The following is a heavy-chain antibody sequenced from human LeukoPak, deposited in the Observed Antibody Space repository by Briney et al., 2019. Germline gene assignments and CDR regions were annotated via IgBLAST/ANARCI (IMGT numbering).Heavy chain of an antibody. CDR2: FDPEDGET. CDR1: GYTLTELS. D-gene: IGHD4-17*01. J-gene: IGHJ4*02. CDR3: ATDRGGDFDY. Sequence: ASVKVSCKVSGYTLTELSMHWVRQAPGKGLEWMGGFDPEDGETIYAQKFQGRVTMNEDTSTDTAYMELSSLRSEDTAVYYCATDRGGDFDYWGQGTLVTVSS. V-gene: IGHV1-24*01.